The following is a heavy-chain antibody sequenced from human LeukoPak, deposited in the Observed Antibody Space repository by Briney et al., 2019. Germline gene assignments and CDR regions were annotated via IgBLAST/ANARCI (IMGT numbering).Heavy chain of an antibody. V-gene: IGHV4-39*01. CDR3: ARLSCSSSTCYFPDGFDI. J-gene: IGHJ3*02. CDR2: VYSSGST. CDR1: GGSISSGSYF. D-gene: IGHD2-2*01. Sequence: SETLSLTCSVSGGSISSGSYFWAWIRQPPGKGLEWIGSVYSSGSTYSNPSLKGRVTISVDTSKNQFSLQLTSVTAADTSVYYCARLSCSSSTCYFPDGFDIWGQGTMVTVSS.